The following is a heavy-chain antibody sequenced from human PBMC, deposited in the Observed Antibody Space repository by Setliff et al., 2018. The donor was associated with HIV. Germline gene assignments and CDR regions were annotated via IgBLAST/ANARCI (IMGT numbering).Heavy chain of an antibody. CDR2: IYTSGIT. CDR3: ARDRRGYYYGSGSCYMDV. V-gene: IGHV4-4*08. Sequence: SETLSLTCTVSGDSISSYYWSWIRQPPGKGLEWIGYIYTSGITDYNPSLKSRVTISGDTSKNQFSLKLSTVTAADTAVYYCARDRRGYYYGSGSCYMDVWGTGTTVTVSS. J-gene: IGHJ6*03. CDR1: GDSISSYY. D-gene: IGHD3-10*01.